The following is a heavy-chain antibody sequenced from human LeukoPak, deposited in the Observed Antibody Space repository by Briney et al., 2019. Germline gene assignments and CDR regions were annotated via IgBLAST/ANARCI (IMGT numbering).Heavy chain of an antibody. D-gene: IGHD3-16*01. J-gene: IGHJ4*02. CDR1: GFSVSSNY. CDR3: ARADNNFYAQKIDY. V-gene: IGHV3-53*01. Sequence: GGSLRLSCGASGFSVSSNYMTWVRQAPGKGLGWISVIYSGGSTYYADSVKGRFTIARDSSKNTGDLQVNSRRAEDTAVYYCARADNNFYAQKIDYWGQGTLVTVSS. CDR2: IYSGGST.